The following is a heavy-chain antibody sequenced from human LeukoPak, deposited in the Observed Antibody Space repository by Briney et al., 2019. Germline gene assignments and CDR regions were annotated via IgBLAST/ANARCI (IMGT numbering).Heavy chain of an antibody. V-gene: IGHV4-59*01. J-gene: IGHJ4*02. Sequence: SETLSLTCTVSGGSISSYYWSWIRQPPGKGLEWIGYIYYSGSTNYNPSLKSRVTISVGTSKNQFSLKLSSVTAADTAVYYCARGGYSYGPRYYFDYWGQGTLVTVSS. CDR1: GGSISSYY. CDR3: ARGGYSYGPRYYFDY. CDR2: IYYSGST. D-gene: IGHD5-18*01.